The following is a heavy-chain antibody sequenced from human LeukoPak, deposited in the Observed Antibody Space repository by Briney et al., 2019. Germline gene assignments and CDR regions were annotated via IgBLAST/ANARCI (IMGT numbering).Heavy chain of an antibody. CDR3: AELGITMIGGV. V-gene: IGHV3-23*01. D-gene: IGHD3-10*02. J-gene: IGHJ6*04. CDR2: ISGSGGST. CDR1: GFTFSSYA. Sequence: GGSLTLSCAASGFTFSSYAMSWVRQPPAEGLESVSAISGSGGSTYYADSVKGRFTISRDNAKNSLYLQMNSLRAEDTAVYYCAELGITMIGGVWGKGTTVTISS.